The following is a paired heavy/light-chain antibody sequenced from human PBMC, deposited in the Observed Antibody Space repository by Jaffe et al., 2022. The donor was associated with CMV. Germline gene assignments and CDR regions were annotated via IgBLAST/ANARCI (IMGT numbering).Heavy chain of an antibody. D-gene: IGHD3-10*01. V-gene: IGHV4-59*08. J-gene: IGHJ6*03. CDR3: ARHYAWEVGRGQFHYYMDV. CDR1: GGSITSYY. CDR2: IYSSGST. Sequence: QVQLQESGPGLVKPSETLSLTCTVSGGSITSYYWSWIRQSPGRGLEWLGYIYSSGSTNYNPSLKSRVTISIDTSKTQFSLNLNSVTAADTAVYYCARHYAWEVGRGQFHYYMDVWGKGTTVVVSS.
Light chain of an antibody. CDR3: SSYAGSDTFV. CDR1: TSDVGGYDY. J-gene: IGLJ2*01. CDR2: DVN. Sequence: QSALTQPRSVSGSPGQSVTISCTGTTSDVGGYDYVSWYRLQPGNAPNLMIFDVNERPPGVPDRFSGSKSGNTASLTISGLQAEDEADYYCSSYAGSDTFVFGGGTKLTVL. V-gene: IGLV2-11*01.